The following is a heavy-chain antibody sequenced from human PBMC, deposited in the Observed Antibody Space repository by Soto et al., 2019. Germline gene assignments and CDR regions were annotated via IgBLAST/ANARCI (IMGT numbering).Heavy chain of an antibody. CDR3: VTPPGLYDYGGLHFDY. CDR1: GFTFSSYG. CDR2: ISYDGSNK. Sequence: QPGGSLRLSCAASGFTFSSYGMHWVRQAPGKGLEWVAVISYDGSNKYYADSVKGRFTISRDNSKNTLYLQMNSLRAEDTAVYYCVTPPGLYDYGGLHFDYWGQGTLVTVSS. J-gene: IGHJ4*02. V-gene: IGHV3-30*03. D-gene: IGHD4-17*01.